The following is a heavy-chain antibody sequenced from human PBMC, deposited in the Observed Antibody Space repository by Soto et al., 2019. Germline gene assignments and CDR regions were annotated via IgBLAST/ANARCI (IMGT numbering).Heavy chain of an antibody. CDR3: ARVREYYYGSGLKARYYYGMDV. J-gene: IGHJ6*02. V-gene: IGHV1-69*02. D-gene: IGHD3-10*01. CDR2: IIPILGIA. Sequence: QVQLVQSGAEVKKPGSSVKVSCKASGGTFSSYTISWVRQAPGQGLEWMGRIIPILGIANYAQKFQGRVTITADKSTSTAYMALSSLRSEDTAVYYCARVREYYYGSGLKARYYYGMDVWGQGTTVTVSS. CDR1: GGTFSSYT.